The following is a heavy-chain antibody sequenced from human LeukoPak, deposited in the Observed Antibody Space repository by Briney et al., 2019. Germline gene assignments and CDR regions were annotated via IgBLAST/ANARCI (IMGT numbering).Heavy chain of an antibody. V-gene: IGHV1-46*01. CDR3: ASNSYGSGSYYYFDY. CDR1: GYTFTSYA. J-gene: IGHJ4*02. CDR2: INPSGGST. D-gene: IGHD3-10*01. Sequence: ASVKVSCKASGYTFTSYAMHWVRQAPGQGLEWMGIINPSGGSTSYAQKFQGRVTMTRDTSTSTVYMELSSLRSEDTAVYYCASNSYGSGSYYYFDYWGQGTLVTVSS.